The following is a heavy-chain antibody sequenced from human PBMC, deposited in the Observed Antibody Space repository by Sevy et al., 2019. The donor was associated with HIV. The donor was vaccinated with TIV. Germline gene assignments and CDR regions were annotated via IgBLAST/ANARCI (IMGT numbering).Heavy chain of an antibody. CDR2: ISGSGGST. D-gene: IGHD1-1*01. CDR1: GFTFSSYA. V-gene: IGHV3-23*01. Sequence: GSLRLSCTASGFTFSSYAMSWVRQAPGKGLEWVSAISGSGGSTYYADSVKGRFTISRDNSKNTLYLQMNSLRAEDTAVYYCAKGGWNPSPFDYWGQGTLVTVSS. J-gene: IGHJ4*02. CDR3: AKGGWNPSPFDY.